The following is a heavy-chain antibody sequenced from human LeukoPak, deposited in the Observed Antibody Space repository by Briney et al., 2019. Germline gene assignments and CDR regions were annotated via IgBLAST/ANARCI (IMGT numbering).Heavy chain of an antibody. Sequence: ASVKVSCKASGYTFTGYYMHWVRQAPGQGLEWMGWINPNSGGTNYAQKFQGRVTMTRDTSISTAYMELSSLTSDDTALYYCARGGGPPMIVVVTLRYMDVWGKGTTVTVSS. V-gene: IGHV1-2*02. D-gene: IGHD3-22*01. CDR3: ARGGGPPMIVVVTLRYMDV. CDR2: INPNSGGT. J-gene: IGHJ6*03. CDR1: GYTFTGYY.